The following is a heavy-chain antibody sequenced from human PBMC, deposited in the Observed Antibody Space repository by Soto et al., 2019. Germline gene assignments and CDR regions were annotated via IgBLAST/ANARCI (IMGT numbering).Heavy chain of an antibody. CDR2: IYYSGST. D-gene: IGHD1-26*01. CDR3: ARRYGGNLDY. J-gene: IGHJ4*02. V-gene: IGHV4-61*05. CDR1: GGSVDSNRYY. Sequence: SETLSLTCTVSGGSVDSNRYYWAWIRQPPGKGLEWIGYIYYSGSTNYNPSLKSRVTISVDTSKNQFSLKLSSVTAADTAVYYCARRYGGNLDYWGQGTLVTVSS.